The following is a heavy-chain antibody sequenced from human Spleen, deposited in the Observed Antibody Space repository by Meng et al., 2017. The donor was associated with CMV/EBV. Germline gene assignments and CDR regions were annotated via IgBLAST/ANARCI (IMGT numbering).Heavy chain of an antibody. D-gene: IGHD2-8*01. CDR3: AKWGGPTMYYYYGMDV. CDR2: VYYSGST. V-gene: IGHV4-59*01. J-gene: IGHJ6*02. Sequence: SETLSLTCTVSGGSISSYYWSWIRQPPGKGLEWIGYVYYSGSTNYNPSLKSRVTISVDTSKNQFSLKLSSVTAADTAVYYCAKWGGPTMYYYYGMDVWGQGTTVTVSS. CDR1: GGSISSYY.